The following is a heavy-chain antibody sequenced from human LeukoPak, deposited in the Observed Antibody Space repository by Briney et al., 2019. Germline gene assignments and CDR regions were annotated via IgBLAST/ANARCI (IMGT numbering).Heavy chain of an antibody. V-gene: IGHV1-69*13. CDR1: GGTFSSYA. CDR2: IIPIFGTA. J-gene: IGHJ6*04. CDR3: ARALLWFGELLGDYYYGMDV. D-gene: IGHD3-10*01. Sequence: GASVKVSCKASGGTFSSYAISWVRQAPGQGLEWMGGIIPIFGTANYAQKFQGRVTITADESTSTAYMELSSLRSEDTAVYYCARALLWFGELLGDYYYGMDVWGKGTTVTVSS.